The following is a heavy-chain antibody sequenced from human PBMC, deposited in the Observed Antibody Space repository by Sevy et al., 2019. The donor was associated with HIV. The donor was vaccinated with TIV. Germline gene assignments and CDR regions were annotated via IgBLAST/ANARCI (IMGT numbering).Heavy chain of an antibody. CDR1: GYTFTRYG. J-gene: IGHJ4*02. CDR2: ISAYNGNT. D-gene: IGHD6-19*01. CDR3: ARDQIRTGWLFDS. V-gene: IGHV1-18*01. Sequence: ASVKVSCKASGYTFTRYGITWVRQAPGQGLEWMGWISAYNGNTNYAQKFQGRVTLTTNTSTGTAYMELRNLRSDDTAVYYCARDQIRTGWLFDSWGQGTLVTVSS.